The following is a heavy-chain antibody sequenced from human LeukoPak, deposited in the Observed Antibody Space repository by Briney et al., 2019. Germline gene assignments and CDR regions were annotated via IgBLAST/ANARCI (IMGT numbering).Heavy chain of an antibody. Sequence: SETLSLTCAVYGGSFSGYYWSWIRQPPGKGLEWIGEINHSGSTNYNPSLKSRVSISVDTSKNQFSLTMSSVTAADTAVYFCARGLEVRARVGYHYYMDVWGKGTTVTVSS. CDR2: INHSGST. D-gene: IGHD1-26*01. V-gene: IGHV4-34*01. J-gene: IGHJ6*03. CDR1: GGSFSGYY. CDR3: ARGLEVRARVGYHYYMDV.